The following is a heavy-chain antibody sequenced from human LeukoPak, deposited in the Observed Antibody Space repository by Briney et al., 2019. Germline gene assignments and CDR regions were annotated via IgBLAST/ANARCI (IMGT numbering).Heavy chain of an antibody. J-gene: IGHJ4*02. CDR2: ISGSGGGT. V-gene: IGHV3-23*01. D-gene: IGHD6-19*01. Sequence: PGGSLRLSCAASGFTFSSSPMSWLRQAPGMGLEWVSAISGSGGGTYYADSVKGRFTISRDNSKNTLYLQMNSLRAEDTAVYYCAKHRGDGSGWYWGQGTLVTVSS. CDR1: GFTFSSSP. CDR3: AKHRGDGSGWY.